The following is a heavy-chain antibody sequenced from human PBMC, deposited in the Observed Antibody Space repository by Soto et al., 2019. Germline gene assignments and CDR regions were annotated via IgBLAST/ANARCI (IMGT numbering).Heavy chain of an antibody. CDR2: INPSGDSA. Sequence: WASVKVSCKASGYTSTNYYMHWVGQAPGQGLEWMGMINPSGDSATYAQKFRGRVTMTRDTSTSTVYMDLSSLRSEDTAVYYFAVYYYHTSGRFDHWGQGTLVTVSS. J-gene: IGHJ5*02. D-gene: IGHD3-22*01. V-gene: IGHV1-46*01. CDR3: AVYYYHTSGRFDH. CDR1: GYTSTNYY.